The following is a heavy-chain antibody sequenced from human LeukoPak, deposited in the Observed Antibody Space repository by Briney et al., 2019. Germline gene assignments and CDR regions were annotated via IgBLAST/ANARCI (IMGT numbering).Heavy chain of an antibody. V-gene: IGHV3-23*01. CDR1: GFTFSSYA. J-gene: IGHJ4*02. CDR3: AKNGAAAGDIDY. CDR2: ITGSGGST. Sequence: GGSLRLSCAASGFTFSSYAMSWVRQAPGKGLEWVSAITGSGGSTYYPDSVKGRFTISRDNSKNTLYLQINSLRAEDTAVYYCAKNGAAAGDIDYWGQGTLVTVSS. D-gene: IGHD6-13*01.